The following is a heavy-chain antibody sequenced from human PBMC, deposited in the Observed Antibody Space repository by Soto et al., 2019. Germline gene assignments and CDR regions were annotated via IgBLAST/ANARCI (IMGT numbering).Heavy chain of an antibody. Sequence: EVQLVESGGGLVQPGGSLRLSCAASGFTFSSYWMSWVRQAPGKGLEWVANIKQDGSEKYYVDSVKGRFTISRDNAKNSLYLQMNSLRAEDTAVYYCARVKYYDFWRGLFPGYWGQGTLVTVSS. D-gene: IGHD3-3*01. V-gene: IGHV3-7*01. CDR2: IKQDGSEK. CDR3: ARVKYYDFWRGLFPGY. CDR1: GFTFSSYW. J-gene: IGHJ4*02.